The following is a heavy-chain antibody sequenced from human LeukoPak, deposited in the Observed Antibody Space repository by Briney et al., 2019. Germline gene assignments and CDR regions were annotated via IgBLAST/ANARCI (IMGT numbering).Heavy chain of an antibody. CDR2: IYSDGST. CDR1: GFTVSDNY. J-gene: IGHJ3*02. D-gene: IGHD3-22*01. Sequence: GGSLRLSCAASGFTVSDNYMSWVRQAPGKGLEWVSVIYSDGSTYYADSVKGRVTISRDNSKNTLYLQINSLRAEDTALYYCARVEFYGSSGFLIGAYDIWGQGTMVTVSS. V-gene: IGHV3-66*01. CDR3: ARVEFYGSSGFLIGAYDI.